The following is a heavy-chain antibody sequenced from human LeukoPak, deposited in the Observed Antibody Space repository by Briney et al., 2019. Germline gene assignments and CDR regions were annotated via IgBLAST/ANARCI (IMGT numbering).Heavy chain of an antibody. J-gene: IGHJ4*02. CDR3: VSFYETY. CDR2: INGDGSWT. Sequence: GRSLRLSCAASGNYWMHWVRQAPGKGLVWVSHINGDGSWTTYADSVKGRFTISKDNAKNTVYLQMNNLRAEDTAVYYCVSFYETYWGRGTLVTVSS. CDR1: GNYW. D-gene: IGHD2-2*01. V-gene: IGHV3-74*01.